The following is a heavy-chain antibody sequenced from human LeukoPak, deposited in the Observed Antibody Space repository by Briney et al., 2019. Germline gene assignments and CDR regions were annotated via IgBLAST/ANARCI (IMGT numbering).Heavy chain of an antibody. V-gene: IGHV3-48*01. Sequence: GWSLTLSCAASGFTFSSYSMNWVRQAPGKGLEWVSYISSSSSTIYYADSVKGRFTISRDNAKNSLYLQMNSLRAEDTAVYYCARDLGVVSHYYFDYWGQGTLVTVSS. CDR2: ISSSSSTI. CDR3: ARDLGVVSHYYFDY. D-gene: IGHD2/OR15-2a*01. CDR1: GFTFSSYS. J-gene: IGHJ4*02.